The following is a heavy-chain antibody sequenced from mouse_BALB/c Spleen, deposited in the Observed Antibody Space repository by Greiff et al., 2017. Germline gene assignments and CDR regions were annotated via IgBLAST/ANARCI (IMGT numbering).Heavy chain of an antibody. CDR1: GYSITSDYA. CDR2: ISYSGST. V-gene: IGHV3-2*02. D-gene: IGHD4-1*01. CDR3: ARNGKRNFDY. Sequence: EVKLMESGPGLVKPSQSLSLTCTVTGYSITSDYAWNWIRQFPGNKLEWMGYISYSGSTSYNPSLKSRISITRDTSKNQFFLQLNSVTTEDTATYYCARNGKRNFDYWGQGTTLTVSA. J-gene: IGHJ2*01.